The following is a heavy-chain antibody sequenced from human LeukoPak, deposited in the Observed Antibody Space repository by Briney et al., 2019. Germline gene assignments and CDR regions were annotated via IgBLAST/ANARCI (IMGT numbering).Heavy chain of an antibody. CDR1: GYTFSSYG. CDR3: ARDLLGGGKPETAFDI. D-gene: IGHD4-23*01. V-gene: IGHV1-18*01. Sequence: ASVKVSCKASGYTFSSYGITWVRQAPGQGLGWLGWISTYNGNTNYAQKLQGRVTMTLDTSTTTAYLEMRSLRSDVTAVYFCARDLLGGGKPETAFDIWGQGTMVTVSS. CDR2: ISTYNGNT. J-gene: IGHJ3*02.